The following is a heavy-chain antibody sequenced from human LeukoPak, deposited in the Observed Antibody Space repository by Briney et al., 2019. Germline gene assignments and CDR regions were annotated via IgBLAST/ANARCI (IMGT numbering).Heavy chain of an antibody. Sequence: PGGSLRLSCAASGFTFSSYGMSWVRQAPGKGLEWVSAISGSGGSTYYADSVKGRFTISRDNSKNTLYMQMNSLRAGDTAVYYCARVAAGGKGFDYWGQGTLVTVSS. CDR2: ISGSGGST. V-gene: IGHV3-23*01. CDR3: ARVAAGGKGFDY. J-gene: IGHJ4*02. CDR1: GFTFSSYG. D-gene: IGHD6-13*01.